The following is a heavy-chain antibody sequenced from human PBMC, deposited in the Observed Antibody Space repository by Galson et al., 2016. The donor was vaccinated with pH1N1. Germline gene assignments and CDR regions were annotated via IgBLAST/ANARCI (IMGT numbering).Heavy chain of an antibody. D-gene: IGHD2/OR15-2a*01. V-gene: IGHV3-9*01. CDR3: AKTFMGVAYYYGMDV. CDR2: ISWNSGTI. J-gene: IGHJ6*02. Sequence: SLRLSCAASGFTFDDYAMNWVRQAPGKGLEWVSGISWNSGTIGYADSVKGRFTISRDNAKNSLYLQMNSLRAEDTALYYCAKTFMGVAYYYGMDVWGQGTTVTVSS. CDR1: GFTFDDYA.